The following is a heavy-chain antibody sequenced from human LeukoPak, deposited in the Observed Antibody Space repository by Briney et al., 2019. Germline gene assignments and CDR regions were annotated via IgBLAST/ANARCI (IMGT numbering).Heavy chain of an antibody. CDR2: MYSDGST. CDR1: GGSISNYY. Sequence: TPETLSLTCTVSGGSISNYYWSWIRQPAGKGLEWIGRMYSDGSTNYNPSVRSRVTMSIATSKTQFSLRVTSVTAADTAVYYCARAIVGVTDAFDIWGQGTTVTVSS. D-gene: IGHD1-26*01. V-gene: IGHV4-4*07. CDR3: ARAIVGVTDAFDI. J-gene: IGHJ3*02.